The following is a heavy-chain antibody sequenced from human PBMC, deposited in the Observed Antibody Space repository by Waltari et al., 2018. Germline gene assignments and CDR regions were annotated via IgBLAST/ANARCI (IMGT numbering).Heavy chain of an antibody. CDR1: GFTFRSYA. J-gene: IGHJ4*02. Sequence: VQLLESGGGLVQSGGSLRLSCEASGFTFRSYAMTWVRQAPGKGVEWVSVISGSGGSTDYADSVKGRFTISRDNSKNTLYLQMSSLRAEDTAVYFCAKEGVGHTSGYYCDFWGQGTLVTVSS. V-gene: IGHV3-23*01. D-gene: IGHD3-22*01. CDR3: AKEGVGHTSGYYCDF. CDR2: ISGSGGST.